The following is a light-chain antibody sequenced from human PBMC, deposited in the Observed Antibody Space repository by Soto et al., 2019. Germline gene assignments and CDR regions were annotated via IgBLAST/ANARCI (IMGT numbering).Light chain of an antibody. J-gene: IGKJ1*01. CDR1: QRSSSSS. Sequence: ENVLTQSPGTLSLSPGERATLSCRASQRSSSSSLAWYQHKPGQAPRLLIYDASRRATGSPDRFSGSGSGTDFTLTISRLEPEDFAVYFCQYYGDSPGTFGQGTKVDIK. CDR2: DAS. CDR3: QYYGDSPGT. V-gene: IGKV3-20*01.